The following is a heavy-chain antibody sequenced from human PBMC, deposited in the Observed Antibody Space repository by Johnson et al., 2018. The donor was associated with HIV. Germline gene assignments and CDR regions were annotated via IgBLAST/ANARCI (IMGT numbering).Heavy chain of an antibody. CDR2: ISSSGSTI. D-gene: IGHD4-23*01. J-gene: IGHJ3*02. CDR1: GFTFSSYA. V-gene: IGHV3-48*04. Sequence: VQLVESGGGVVQPGRSLRLSCAASGFTFSSYAMHWVRQAPGKGLEWVSYISSSGSTIYYADSVKGRFTISRDNAKNSLYLQMNSLRAEDTAVYYCARSSTVVTPHDIWGQGTMVTVSS. CDR3: ARSSTVVTPHDI.